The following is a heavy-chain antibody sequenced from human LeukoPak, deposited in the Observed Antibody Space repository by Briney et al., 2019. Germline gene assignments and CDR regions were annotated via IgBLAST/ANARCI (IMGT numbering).Heavy chain of an antibody. V-gene: IGHV1-46*01. CDR1: GYTFTSYY. Sequence: ASVKVSCKASGYTFTSYYMYWVRQAPGQGLEWMGIINPSGGSTSYAQKFQGRVTMTRDMSTSTVYMELSSLRSEDTAVYYCARDPRRGTAMVTRYYYYYYYMDVWGKGTTVTVSS. J-gene: IGHJ6*03. CDR3: ARDPRRGTAMVTRYYYYYYYMDV. CDR2: INPSGGST. D-gene: IGHD5-18*01.